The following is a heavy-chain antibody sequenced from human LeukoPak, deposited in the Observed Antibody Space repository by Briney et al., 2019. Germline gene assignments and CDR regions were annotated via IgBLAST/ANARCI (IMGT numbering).Heavy chain of an antibody. CDR1: GYTFTSYG. Sequence: ASVKVSCTASGYTFTSYGISWVRQAPGLGLEWRGWISAYNGNTNYAQKLQGRVTMTTDTSTSTAYMELRRPRSDDTAVYYCARHRGVVTAIRGFDPWGQGTLVTVSS. J-gene: IGHJ5*02. D-gene: IGHD2-21*02. V-gene: IGHV1-18*01. CDR3: ARHRGVVTAIRGFDP. CDR2: ISAYNGNT.